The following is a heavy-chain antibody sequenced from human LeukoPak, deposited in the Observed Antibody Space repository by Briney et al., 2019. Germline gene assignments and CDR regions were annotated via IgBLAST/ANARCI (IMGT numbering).Heavy chain of an antibody. Sequence: AGGTLRLACAACGFTFSNYEKHSVREAPGKGMEWVSYMSSTGDIIYYADSVKGRFTISRDNAKNSLYLQMDSLRAEDTAVYYCARDDGGSHTSSLDYWGQGTLVAVSS. D-gene: IGHD6-6*01. J-gene: IGHJ4*02. CDR2: MSSTGDII. CDR3: ARDDGGSHTSSLDY. V-gene: IGHV3-48*03. CDR1: GFTFSNYE.